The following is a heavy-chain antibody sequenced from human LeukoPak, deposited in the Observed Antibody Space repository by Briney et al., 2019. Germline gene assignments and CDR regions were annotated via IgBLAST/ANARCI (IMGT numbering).Heavy chain of an antibody. J-gene: IGHJ4*02. V-gene: IGHV3-23*01. D-gene: IGHD3-22*01. CDR3: AKDDSSGYYSDYFDY. Sequence: PGGSVRPSCAASGFTFSSYGMSWVRRAPGKGLEWVSAISGSGGSTYYADSVKGRFTISRDNSKNTLYLQMNSLRAEDTAVYYCAKDDSSGYYSDYFDYWGQGTLVTVSS. CDR1: GFTFSSYG. CDR2: ISGSGGST.